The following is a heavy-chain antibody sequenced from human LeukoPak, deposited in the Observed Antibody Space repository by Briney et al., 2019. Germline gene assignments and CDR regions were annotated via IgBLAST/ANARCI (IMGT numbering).Heavy chain of an antibody. J-gene: IGHJ4*02. D-gene: IGHD2-21*02. CDR3: ARSIRDAYCGGDCYSGPYFDY. V-gene: IGHV1-3*01. Sequence: GASVKVSCKASGYTFTSYAMHWVRQAPGQRLEWMGWINAGNGNTKYSQKLQGRVTITRDTSASTAYMELSSLRSEDTAVYYCARSIRDAYCGGDCYSGPYFDYWGQGTLVTVSS. CDR2: INAGNGNT. CDR1: GYTFTSYA.